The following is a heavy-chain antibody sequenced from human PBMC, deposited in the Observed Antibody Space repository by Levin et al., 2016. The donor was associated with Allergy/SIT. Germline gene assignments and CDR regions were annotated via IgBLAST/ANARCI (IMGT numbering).Heavy chain of an antibody. CDR2: INQDGTVK. CDR1: GFTFSTYW. D-gene: IGHD1-1*01. Sequence: GESLKISCAASGFTFSTYWMSWVRQAPGKGLEWVASINQDGTVKYYVESVKGRFTISRDNAENSLYLQLNSLRAEDTALYYCARDGPSGGTTFVYWGQGTLVTVSS. J-gene: IGHJ4*02. CDR3: ARDGPSGGTTFVY. V-gene: IGHV3-7*03.